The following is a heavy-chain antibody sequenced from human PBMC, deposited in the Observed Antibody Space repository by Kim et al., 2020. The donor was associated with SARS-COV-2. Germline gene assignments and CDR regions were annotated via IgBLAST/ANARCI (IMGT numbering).Heavy chain of an antibody. CDR1: GGSISSGGYS. CDR2: IYHSGST. D-gene: IGHD2-15*01. CDR3: ARARIKVAATPNWFDP. Sequence: SETLSLTCAVSGGSISSGGYSWSWIRQPPGKGLEWIGYIYHSGSTYYNPSLKSRVTISVDRSKNQFSLKLSSVTAADTAVYYCARARIKVAATPNWFDPWGQGTLVTVSS. V-gene: IGHV4-30-2*01. J-gene: IGHJ5*02.